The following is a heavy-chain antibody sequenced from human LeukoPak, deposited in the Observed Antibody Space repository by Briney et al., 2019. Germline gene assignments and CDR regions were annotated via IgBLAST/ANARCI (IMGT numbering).Heavy chain of an antibody. J-gene: IGHJ4*02. CDR2: ISCDGSNK. CDR3: AGRNYYDSSGYTFDY. Sequence: PGGSLRLSCAASGFTFSSYAMHWVRQAPGKGLEWVAVISCDGSNKYYADSVKGRFTISRDNSKNTLYLQMNSLRAEDTAVYYCAGRNYYDSSGYTFDYWGQGTLVTVSS. CDR1: GFTFSSYA. V-gene: IGHV3-30-3*01. D-gene: IGHD3-22*01.